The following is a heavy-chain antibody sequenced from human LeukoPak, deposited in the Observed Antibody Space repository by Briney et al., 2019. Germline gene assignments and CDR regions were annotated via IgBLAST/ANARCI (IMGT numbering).Heavy chain of an antibody. CDR3: ARPGGGYNFYYYMDV. D-gene: IGHD2-15*01. CDR1: GFTFSSYA. Sequence: PGGSLRLSCAASGFTFSSYAMHWVRQAPGKGLEWVAVISYDGSNKYYADSVKGRFTISRDNSKNTLYLQMNSLRAEDTAVYYCARPGGGYNFYYYMDVWGKGTTVTVSS. J-gene: IGHJ6*03. CDR2: ISYDGSNK. V-gene: IGHV3-30-3*01.